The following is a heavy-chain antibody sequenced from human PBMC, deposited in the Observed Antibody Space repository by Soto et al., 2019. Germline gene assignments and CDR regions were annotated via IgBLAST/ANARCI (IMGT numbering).Heavy chain of an antibody. V-gene: IGHV3-7*01. CDR2: IKQDGSEK. Sequence: PGGSLRLSCAASGFTFSSYWMSWVRQAPGKGLEWVANIKQDGSEKYYVDSVKGRFTISRDNAKNSLYLQMNSLRAEDTAVYYCARGLIAARPRVYDYWGQGTLVTV. CDR3: ARGLIAARPRVYDY. CDR1: GFTFSSYW. D-gene: IGHD6-6*01. J-gene: IGHJ4*02.